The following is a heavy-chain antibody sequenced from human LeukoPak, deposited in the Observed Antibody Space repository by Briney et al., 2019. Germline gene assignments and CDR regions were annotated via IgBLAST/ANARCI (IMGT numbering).Heavy chain of an antibody. Sequence: GGSLRLSCAASGFTFSSYAMSWVRQAPGKGLEWVSSISNSSTYIYYADSVKGRFTISRDNVQNSLYLQMNSLRAEDTAVYYCARILPRQYRPPYYYYMDVWGKGTTVTVSS. J-gene: IGHJ6*03. CDR2: ISNSSTYI. D-gene: IGHD4-11*01. CDR3: ARILPRQYRPPYYYYMDV. CDR1: GFTFSSYA. V-gene: IGHV3-21*01.